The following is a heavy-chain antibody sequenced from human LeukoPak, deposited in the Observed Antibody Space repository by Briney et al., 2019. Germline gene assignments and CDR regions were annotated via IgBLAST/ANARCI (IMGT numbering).Heavy chain of an antibody. CDR1: GGSISSYY. Sequence: SETLSLTCTVSGGSISSYYWSWIRQPPGKGLEWIGYIYYSGSTNYNPSLKSRVTISVDTSKNQFSLKLSSVTAADTAVYYCARDRVGQQLVGRNYYYYYMDVWGKGTTVAISS. J-gene: IGHJ6*03. D-gene: IGHD6-13*01. CDR2: IYYSGST. V-gene: IGHV4-59*01. CDR3: ARDRVGQQLVGRNYYYYYMDV.